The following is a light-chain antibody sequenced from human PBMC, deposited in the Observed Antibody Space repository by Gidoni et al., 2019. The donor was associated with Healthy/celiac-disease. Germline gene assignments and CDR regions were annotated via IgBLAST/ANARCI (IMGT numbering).Light chain of an antibody. J-gene: IGKJ5*01. V-gene: IGKV1-39*01. CDR3: QQSYSTPPIT. CDR1: QSISSY. CDR2: AAS. Sequence: DIQMTQSPSSLSASVGDRVTITCRASQSISSYLNWYQQKPGKAPTLLIYAASSLQSGVPSRFSGSGSVTDFTLTISSLQPEDFATYYCQQSYSTPPITFXQXTRLEIK.